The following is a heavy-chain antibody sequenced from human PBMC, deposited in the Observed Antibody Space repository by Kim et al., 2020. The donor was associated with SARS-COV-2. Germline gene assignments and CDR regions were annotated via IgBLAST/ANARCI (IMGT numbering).Heavy chain of an antibody. CDR1: GYTFTSYG. V-gene: IGHV1-18*01. Sequence: ASVKFSCKASGYTFTSYGLSWVRQAPGHGLEWMGWISAYNGNTNYAQKLQDRFTMTTDTSTSTAYMELRSLRSDDTAVYYCARGGLTPTRYYYGMDVWGQGTTVTVSS. CDR3: ARGGLTPTRYYYGMDV. CDR2: ISAYNGNT. J-gene: IGHJ6*02. D-gene: IGHD2-21*01.